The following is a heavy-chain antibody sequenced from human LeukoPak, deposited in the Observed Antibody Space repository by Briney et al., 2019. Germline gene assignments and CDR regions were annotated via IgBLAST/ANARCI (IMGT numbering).Heavy chain of an antibody. CDR3: AWVTTRFFSWFDP. D-gene: IGHD4-17*01. J-gene: IGHJ5*02. CDR2: IIPILGIA. V-gene: IGHV1-69*04. Sequence: SVKVSCKASGGTFSSYAISWVRQAPGQGLEWMGRIIPILGIANYAQKFQGRVTIPADKSTSTAYMELSSLRSEDTAVYYCAWVTTRFFSWFDPWGQGTLVTISS. CDR1: GGTFSSYA.